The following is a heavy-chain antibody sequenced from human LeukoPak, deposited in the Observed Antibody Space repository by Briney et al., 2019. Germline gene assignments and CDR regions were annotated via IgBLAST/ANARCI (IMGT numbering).Heavy chain of an antibody. CDR1: GFTFSSYG. V-gene: IGHV3-30*02. CDR2: IRYDGSNK. D-gene: IGHD4-17*01. Sequence: GGSLRLSCAASGFTFSSYGMHWVRQAPGKGLEWVAFIRYDGSNKYYADSVKGRFTISRDNAKNTLYLQMNSLRVGGTAVYYCARRANGDYGRWYYDLWGRGTLVGVSS. J-gene: IGHJ2*01. CDR3: ARRANGDYGRWYYDL.